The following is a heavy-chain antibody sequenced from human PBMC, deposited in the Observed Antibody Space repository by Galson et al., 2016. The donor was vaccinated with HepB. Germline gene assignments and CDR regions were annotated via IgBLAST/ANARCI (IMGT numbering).Heavy chain of an antibody. J-gene: IGHJ4*02. V-gene: IGHV3-33*08. Sequence: SLRLSCAASGFTFSDYGMHWVRQAPGKGLEWVALIWYDGSNRFYADSGKGRFTISRDNAKNSLHLQMNSLRAEDTAVYYCARNRLGWSLLEAIDSWGQGTLVTVSS. CDR2: IWYDGSNR. D-gene: IGHD2-15*01. CDR3: ARNRLGWSLLEAIDS. CDR1: GFTFSDYG.